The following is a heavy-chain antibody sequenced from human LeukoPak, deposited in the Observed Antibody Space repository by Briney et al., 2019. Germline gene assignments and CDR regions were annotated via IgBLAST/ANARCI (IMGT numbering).Heavy chain of an antibody. J-gene: IGHJ3*02. CDR1: GYNLIELS. D-gene: IGHD1-26*01. CDR2: ITNNGGIT. Sequence: ASVTVSCKVSGYNLIELSMHWVRQAPGKGLEYVSAITNNGGITYYANSVRGRFTISRDNSKNTLYLQMGSLRSEDMAVYYCARVGATAETANAFDIWGQGTMVTVSS. V-gene: IGHV3-64*01. CDR3: ARVGATAETANAFDI.